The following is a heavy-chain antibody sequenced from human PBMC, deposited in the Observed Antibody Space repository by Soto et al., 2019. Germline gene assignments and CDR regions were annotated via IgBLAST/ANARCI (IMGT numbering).Heavy chain of an antibody. CDR2: IYSGGST. D-gene: IGHD5-12*01. V-gene: IGHV3-53*02. CDR3: ARESAGYGGGYYYYYGMDV. CDR1: GFTVSSNY. Sequence: EVQLVETGGGLNQPGGSLRLSCAASGFTVSSNYMSWVRQAPGKGLEWVSVIYSGGSTYYADSVKGRFTISRDNSKNTLYLQMNSLRAEDTAVYYCARESAGYGGGYYYYYGMDVWGQGTTVTVSS. J-gene: IGHJ6*02.